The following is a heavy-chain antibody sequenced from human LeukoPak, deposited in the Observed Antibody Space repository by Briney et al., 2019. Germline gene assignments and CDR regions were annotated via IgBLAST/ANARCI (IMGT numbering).Heavy chain of an antibody. D-gene: IGHD3-22*01. CDR2: INSVGSST. CDR1: TFTFSSYW. CDR3: ARDPDLSGYSFFDD. V-gene: IGHV3-74*01. Sequence: GGSLRLSCAASTFTFSSYWMHWVRQAPGKGLVWVSRINSVGSSTYYAGFVKGRFTISRDNAKNTLYPQMSSLRAEDTAVYYCARDPDLSGYSFFDDWGQGTLVTVSS. J-gene: IGHJ4*02.